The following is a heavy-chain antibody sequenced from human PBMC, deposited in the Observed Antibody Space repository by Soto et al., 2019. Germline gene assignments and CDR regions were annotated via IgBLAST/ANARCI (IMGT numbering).Heavy chain of an antibody. CDR3: ARIAATGRGWDV. CDR1: GFTFSSYW. Sequence: EVQLVESGGGLVQPGGSLRLSCVDSGFTFSSYWMSWVRQAPVKGLEWVGNIKQDGSEEHYVDSLKGRFTISRDNAKNSMYLQMNSLRAEDTAVYYCARIAATGRGWDVWGQGTTVVVSS. CDR2: IKQDGSEE. V-gene: IGHV3-7*01. J-gene: IGHJ6*02. D-gene: IGHD6-13*01.